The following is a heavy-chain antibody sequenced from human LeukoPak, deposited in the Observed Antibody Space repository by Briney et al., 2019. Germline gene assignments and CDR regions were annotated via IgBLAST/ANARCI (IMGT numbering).Heavy chain of an antibody. J-gene: IGHJ4*02. CDR2: INPNSGGT. Sequence: RASVKVSSKASGYTFTGYYMHWVRQAPGQGLEWMGWINPNSGGTNYAQKFQGRVTMTRDTSISTAYMELSRLRSDDTAVYYCARVNTTFGVVTLGYWGQGTLVTVSS. V-gene: IGHV1-2*02. CDR1: GYTFTGYY. CDR3: ARVNTTFGVVTLGY. D-gene: IGHD3-3*01.